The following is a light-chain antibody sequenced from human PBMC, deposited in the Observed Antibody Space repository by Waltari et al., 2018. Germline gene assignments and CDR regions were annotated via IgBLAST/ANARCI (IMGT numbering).Light chain of an antibody. CDR1: QSVSSY. Sequence: ILLTQSPATLSLSPGERATVSCRASQSVSSYLAWYQQKPGQAPRLLIYDASNRATGIPARFSGSGSGTDFTLTISSLEPEDFAVYYCQQRSNWPRTFGGGTKVEIK. CDR3: QQRSNWPRT. V-gene: IGKV3-11*01. J-gene: IGKJ4*01. CDR2: DAS.